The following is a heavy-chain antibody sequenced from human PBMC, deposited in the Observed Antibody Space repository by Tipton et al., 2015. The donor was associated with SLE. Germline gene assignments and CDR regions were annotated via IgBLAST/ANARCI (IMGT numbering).Heavy chain of an antibody. CDR2: IYYSGST. CDR3: ATSWSTGSLAFDF. Sequence: TLSLTCAVYGGSFSGYYWGWIRQPPGKGLEWIGSIYYSGSTYYNPSLKSRVTMSLDTSENYFSLKLSSVTAADTAVYYCATSWSTGSLAFDFWGQGTVVTVSS. J-gene: IGHJ3*01. V-gene: IGHV4-34*01. D-gene: IGHD2-2*01. CDR1: GGSFSGYY.